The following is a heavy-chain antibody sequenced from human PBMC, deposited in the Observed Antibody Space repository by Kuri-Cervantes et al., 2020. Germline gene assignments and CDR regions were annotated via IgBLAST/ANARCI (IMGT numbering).Heavy chain of an antibody. Sequence: GESMKISCQGYAYSFTSYWTGWVRQMPGKGLEWMGIIYPGDSDTRYSPSFQGQVTISADKSISTAYLQWSILKASDTAMYYCARRSGYYDSTYYFDYWGQGTLVTVSS. CDR1: AYSFTSYW. D-gene: IGHD3-22*01. V-gene: IGHV5-51*01. CDR2: IYPGDSDT. CDR3: ARRSGYYDSTYYFDY. J-gene: IGHJ4*02.